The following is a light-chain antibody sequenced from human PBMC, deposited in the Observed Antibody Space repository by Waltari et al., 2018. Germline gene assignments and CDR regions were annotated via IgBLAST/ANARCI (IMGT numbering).Light chain of an antibody. V-gene: IGKV3-15*01. Sequence: ETVMTQSPATMSALPGERVTLSCGASQSISIHVACYQQKPGQPHRLVIYSASSRATGVPVRFSGSGSGTDFTLTISNLQSEDFAVYYCQQYNNWPLTFGGGTKVEL. J-gene: IGKJ4*01. CDR1: QSISIH. CDR2: SAS. CDR3: QQYNNWPLT.